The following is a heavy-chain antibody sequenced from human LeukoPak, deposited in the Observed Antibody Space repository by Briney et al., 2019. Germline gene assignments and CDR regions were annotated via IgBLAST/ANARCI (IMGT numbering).Heavy chain of an antibody. CDR2: IVVGSGNT. J-gene: IGHJ6*03. CDR1: GFTFTSSA. D-gene: IGHD4-17*01. Sequence: SVKVSCKASGFTFTSSAMQWVRQARGQRLEWIGWIVVGSGNTNYAQKFQERVTITRDMSTSTAYMELSSLRSEDTAVYYCAASYGDYPTQNWDYYYYMDVWGKGTTVTVSS. CDR3: AASYGDYPTQNWDYYYYMDV. V-gene: IGHV1-58*02.